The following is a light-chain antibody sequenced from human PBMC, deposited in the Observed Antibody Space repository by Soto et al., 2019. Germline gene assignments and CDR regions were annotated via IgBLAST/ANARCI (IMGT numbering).Light chain of an antibody. CDR1: QSVSGSY. J-gene: IGKJ5*01. CDR3: QQRQYWPPIT. Sequence: EILLTHSPSTLSLSPGGIATLSCSAIQSVSGSYLAWYQHKPCQAPRLVIYDASNRAPGIPARFSGSGSGTDFTLTISSLEPEDFAVYYCQQRQYWPPITFGQGTRLEIK. V-gene: IGKV3-11*01. CDR2: DAS.